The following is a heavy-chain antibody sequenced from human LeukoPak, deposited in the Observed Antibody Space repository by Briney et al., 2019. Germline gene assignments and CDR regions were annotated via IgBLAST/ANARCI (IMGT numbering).Heavy chain of an antibody. J-gene: IGHJ4*02. CDR1: GGSISSSSYY. V-gene: IGHV4-39*07. Sequence: PPETLSLTCTVSGGSISSSSYYWGWIRQPPGKGLEWIGSIYYSGSTYYNPSLKSRVTISVDTSKNQFSLKLSSVTAADTAVYYCARDGGLLTQRGFDYWGQGTLVTVSS. CDR3: ARDGGLLTQRGFDY. CDR2: IYYSGST. D-gene: IGHD3-16*01.